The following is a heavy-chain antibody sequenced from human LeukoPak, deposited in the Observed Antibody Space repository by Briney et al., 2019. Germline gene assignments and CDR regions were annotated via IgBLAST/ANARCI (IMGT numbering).Heavy chain of an antibody. CDR2: INHSGST. CDR1: GGSFSGYY. J-gene: IGHJ4*02. Sequence: SETLSLTCAVYGGSFSGYYWSWIRQPPGKGLEWIGEINHSGSTNYNPSLKSRVTISVDTSKNQFSLKLSSVTAADTAVYYCARGFTIFRVARYDFWGQGTLVTVSS. D-gene: IGHD3-3*01. V-gene: IGHV4-34*01. CDR3: ARGFTIFRVARYDF.